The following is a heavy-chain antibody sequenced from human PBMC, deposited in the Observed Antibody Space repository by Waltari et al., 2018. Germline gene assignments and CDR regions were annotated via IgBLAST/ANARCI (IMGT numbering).Heavy chain of an antibody. CDR2: IKQDGSEK. J-gene: IGHJ4*02. CDR1: GFTFSTYW. V-gene: IGHV3-7*01. D-gene: IGHD6-19*01. Sequence: EVQLVESGGGLVQPGGSLRLSCAASGFTFSTYWMSWVRQAPGKGLEWVANIKQDGSEKYSVDSVKGRFTIYRDNAKNSLSLQMNSLRAEDTAVYFCARLYNTGWYGFDYWGQGTLVTVSS. CDR3: ARLYNTGWYGFDY.